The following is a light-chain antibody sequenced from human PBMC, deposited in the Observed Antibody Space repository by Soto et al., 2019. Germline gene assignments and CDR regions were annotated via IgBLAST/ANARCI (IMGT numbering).Light chain of an antibody. CDR2: GAS. J-gene: IGKJ1*01. Sequence: EIVMTQSPATLSASPGERATLSCRASQSVSSNLAWYQQKPGQAPRLLLYGASTRATGIPARFSGSGSGTEFTLTISSLQSEDFAVYYCQQYNNWPPWTFGQGTKVDIK. V-gene: IGKV3-15*01. CDR3: QQYNNWPPWT. CDR1: QSVSSN.